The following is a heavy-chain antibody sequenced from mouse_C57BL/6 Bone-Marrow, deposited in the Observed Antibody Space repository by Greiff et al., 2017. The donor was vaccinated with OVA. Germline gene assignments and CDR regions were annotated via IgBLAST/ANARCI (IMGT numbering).Heavy chain of an antibody. CDR1: GYSITSGYY. J-gene: IGHJ3*01. CDR2: ISYDGSN. CDR3: ARYYYGSSEGFAY. D-gene: IGHD1-1*01. Sequence: EVKLVESGPGLVKPSQSLSLTCSVTGYSITSGYYWNWIRQFPGNKLEWMGYISYDGSNNYNPSLKNRISITRDTSKNQFFLKLNSVTTEDTATYYCARYYYGSSEGFAYWGQGTLVTVSA. V-gene: IGHV3-6*01.